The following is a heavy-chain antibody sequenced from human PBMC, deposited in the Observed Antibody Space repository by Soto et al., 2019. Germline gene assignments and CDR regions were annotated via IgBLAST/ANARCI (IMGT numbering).Heavy chain of an antibody. Sequence: PGGSRRLSCAASGFTCSSYLMSWVRQAPGKGLEWVANIKQDGSEKYYVDSVNGRFTISRDNAKNSLYLQMNSLRAEDTAVYYCASPPLGYCSSTSCYLGYYGMDVWGQGTTVTVSS. CDR1: GFTCSSYL. CDR3: ASPPLGYCSSTSCYLGYYGMDV. V-gene: IGHV3-7*01. CDR2: IKQDGSEK. D-gene: IGHD2-2*01. J-gene: IGHJ6*02.